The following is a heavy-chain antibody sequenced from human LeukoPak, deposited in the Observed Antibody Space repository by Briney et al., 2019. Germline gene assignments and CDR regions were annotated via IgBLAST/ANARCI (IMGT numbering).Heavy chain of an antibody. D-gene: IGHD2-15*01. J-gene: IGHJ6*04. V-gene: IGHV4-59*08. Sequence: SETLSLTCTVSGGSISSYYWSWIRQPPGKGLEWIGSIYHSGSTYYNPSLKSRVTISVDTSKNQFSLKLSSVTAVDTAVYYCARIAGYGMDVWGKGTTVTVSS. CDR3: ARIAGYGMDV. CDR2: IYHSGST. CDR1: GGSISSYY.